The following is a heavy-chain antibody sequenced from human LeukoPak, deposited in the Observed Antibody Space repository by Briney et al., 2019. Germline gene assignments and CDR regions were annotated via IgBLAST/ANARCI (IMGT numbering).Heavy chain of an antibody. J-gene: IGHJ5*02. V-gene: IGHV1-69*01. Sequence: SVKVSCKASGGTFTSYAISWVRQAPGQGLEWMGGIIPIFGTANYAQKFQGRVTITADESTSTAYMELSSLRSEDTAVYYCARDLDRAYYGSAGHWFDPWGQGTLVTVSS. CDR2: IIPIFGTA. CDR1: GGTFTSYA. D-gene: IGHD3-10*01. CDR3: ARDLDRAYYGSAGHWFDP.